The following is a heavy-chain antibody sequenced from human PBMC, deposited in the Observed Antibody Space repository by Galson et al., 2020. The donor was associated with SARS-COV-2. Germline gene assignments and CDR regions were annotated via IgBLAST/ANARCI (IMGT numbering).Heavy chain of an antibody. Sequence: ASVKVSCKASGYTFTGYYMHWVRQAPGQGLEWMGWINPNSGGTNYAQKFQGRVTMTRDTSISTAYMELSRLRSDDTAVYYCARAPPRDDFWSGYYPRAWGMDVWGQGTTVTVSS. V-gene: IGHV1-2*02. CDR3: ARAPPRDDFWSGYYPRAWGMDV. D-gene: IGHD3-3*01. CDR1: GYTFTGYY. CDR2: INPNSGGT. J-gene: IGHJ6*02.